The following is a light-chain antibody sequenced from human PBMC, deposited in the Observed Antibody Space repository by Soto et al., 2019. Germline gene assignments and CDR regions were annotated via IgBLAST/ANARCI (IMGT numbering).Light chain of an antibody. V-gene: IGLV2-14*01. Sequence: HSALTQPDSVSGSPGQSITISCTGTSSDVGGYNYVSWYQQHPGKAPKLMIYDGSNRPSGVSNRFSGSKSGNTASLTISGLHAEDEADYYCSSYTSSSTLAVFGTGTKLTVL. J-gene: IGLJ1*01. CDR2: DGS. CDR1: SSDVGGYNY. CDR3: SSYTSSSTLAV.